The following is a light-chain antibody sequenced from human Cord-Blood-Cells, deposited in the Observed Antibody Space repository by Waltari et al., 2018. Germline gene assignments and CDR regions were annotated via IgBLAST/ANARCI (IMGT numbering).Light chain of an antibody. CDR1: SGTIASTH. CDR2: EDN. V-gene: IGLV6-57*01. CDR3: QSYDSSNQGV. J-gene: IGLJ2*01. Sequence: NFMLTPPHSVSASPGKRVHISCNCSSGTIASTHVPRYQQRPGSSPTTVIYEDNQRPSGVPDRFSGSIDSSSNSASLTISGLKTEDEADYYCQSYDSSNQGVFGGGTKLTVL.